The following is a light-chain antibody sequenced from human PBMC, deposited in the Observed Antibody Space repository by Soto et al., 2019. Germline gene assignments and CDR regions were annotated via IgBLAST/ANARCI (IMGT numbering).Light chain of an antibody. CDR2: GAS. CDR3: QQYGSSGT. V-gene: IGKV3-20*01. CDR1: QCVCRT. J-gene: IGKJ1*01. Sequence: EIVLTQSPGTLSLSLGERATLSWRASQCVCRTLAWYQQIPGQAPRLIIHGASSRATGVPDRITGSGSGTDFTLSISRLEPEDFAVYYCQQYGSSGTFGQGTKVDIK.